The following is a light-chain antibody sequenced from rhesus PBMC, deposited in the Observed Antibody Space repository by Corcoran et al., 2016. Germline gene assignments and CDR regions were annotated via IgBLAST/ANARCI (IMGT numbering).Light chain of an antibody. CDR1: QRIRNY. J-gene: IGKJ4*01. CDR2: GAS. V-gene: IGKV1-44*01. Sequence: DIQMTQSPSSLSESVGDRVPLTFRFSQRIRNYLAWYQQKPGNVTTLLIYGASTLESGVPSRFSGRGAGTDFTLIINSLQPEDFGTYYGQQLNSHPLTFGGGTKVEIK. CDR3: QQLNSHPLT.